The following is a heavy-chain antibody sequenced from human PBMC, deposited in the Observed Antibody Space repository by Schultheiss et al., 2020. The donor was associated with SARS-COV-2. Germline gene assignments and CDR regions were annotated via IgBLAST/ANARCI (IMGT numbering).Heavy chain of an antibody. V-gene: IGHV4-59*01. Sequence: SETLSLTCSVSGGSISSYNWTWIRQPPGKGLEWIAYIFYTGSTNYNPSLKSRLSISVDTSKNQFSLRLSSVTAADTAVYYCATLITGAADYWGQGTLVTVSS. CDR2: IFYTGST. D-gene: IGHD1-20*01. J-gene: IGHJ4*02. CDR1: GGSISSYN. CDR3: ATLITGAADY.